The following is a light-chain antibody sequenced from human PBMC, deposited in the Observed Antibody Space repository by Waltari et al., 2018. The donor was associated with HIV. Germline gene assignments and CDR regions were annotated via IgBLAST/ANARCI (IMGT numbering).Light chain of an antibody. CDR1: HSVGNY. CDR2: DAS. Sequence: EIVLTQPPATLSLSPGETATLSCRASHSVGNYLAWYQQRPGQAPRLLIYDASNRATGIPVRFSGSGSGTDFTLTISSLEPEDFAVYYCQQRTNWPPYSFGQGTKLEIK. V-gene: IGKV3-11*01. CDR3: QQRTNWPPYS. J-gene: IGKJ2*03.